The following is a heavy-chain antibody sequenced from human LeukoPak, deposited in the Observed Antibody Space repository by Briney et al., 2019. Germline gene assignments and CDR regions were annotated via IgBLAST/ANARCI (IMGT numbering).Heavy chain of an antibody. CDR1: GFTFSSYA. CDR2: ISGSGDNT. V-gene: IGHV3-23*01. D-gene: IGHD3-10*01. Sequence: QPGGSLRLSCAASGFTFSSYAMSWVRQAPGKGLEWVSGISGSGDNTYYADSVKGRFTISRDNSKNTLYLQMNSLRAEDTAVYYCARDIGYYGSGSLPDYWGQGTLVTVSS. CDR3: ARDIGYYGSGSLPDY. J-gene: IGHJ4*02.